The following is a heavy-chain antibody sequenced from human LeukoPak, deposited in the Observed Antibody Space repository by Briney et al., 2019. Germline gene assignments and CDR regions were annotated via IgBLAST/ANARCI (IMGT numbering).Heavy chain of an antibody. CDR3: ARADAGSYYPAFDY. J-gene: IGHJ4*02. CDR2: INAKSGGT. CDR1: GGTFSSYA. V-gene: IGHV1-2*02. Sequence: ASVKVSCKASGGTFSSYAISWVRQVPGQGLEWMGWINAKSGGTKNAQKFQGRVTMTWATSFSTAYMELSRLRSDDTAVYFCARADAGSYYPAFDYWGQGTLVTVSS. D-gene: IGHD3-10*01.